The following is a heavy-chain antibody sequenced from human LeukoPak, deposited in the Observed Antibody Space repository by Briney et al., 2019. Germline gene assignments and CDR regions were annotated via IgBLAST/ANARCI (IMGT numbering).Heavy chain of an antibody. CDR1: GYSFTSYW. J-gene: IGHJ4*02. CDR3: ARRLKISQGGTTDY. Sequence: GESLKISCKTSGYSFTSYWIGWVRQMPGKVLEWMGIIFPSDSDTRYIPSFQGQVTISADRSIITAYLQWSSVKAADTAMYYGARRLKISQGGTTDYWGQGTLVTVSS. CDR2: IFPSDSDT. V-gene: IGHV5-51*01. D-gene: IGHD1-1*01.